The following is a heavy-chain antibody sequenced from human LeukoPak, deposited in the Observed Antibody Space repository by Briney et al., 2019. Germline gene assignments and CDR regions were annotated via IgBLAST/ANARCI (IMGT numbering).Heavy chain of an antibody. CDR1: GYTFHNYW. V-gene: IGHV5-51*01. J-gene: IGHJ4*02. CDR2: IYPGDSNT. D-gene: IGHD4-17*01. CDR3: ASFAYGRDHFPGHY. Sequence: GESLKISFQGSGYTFHNYWIGWLLQKPGKGLEWMGIIYPGDSNTRYSPSFQGQVTISADKSISTAYLQWSSLKASDTAMYYCASFAYGRDHFPGHYWGQGTLVTVSS.